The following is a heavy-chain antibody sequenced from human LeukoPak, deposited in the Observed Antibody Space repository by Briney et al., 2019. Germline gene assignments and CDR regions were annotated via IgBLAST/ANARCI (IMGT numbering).Heavy chain of an antibody. CDR2: IYSGGST. CDR3: ARHDFWTHYYYMDV. V-gene: IGHV3-66*02. J-gene: IGHJ6*03. Sequence: PGGSLRLSCAASGFTVSSNYMSWVRQAPGKGLGWVSVIYSGGSTYYADSVKGRFTISRDNSKNTLYLQMNSLRAEDTAVYYCARHDFWTHYYYMDVWGKGTTVTVSS. CDR1: GFTVSSNY. D-gene: IGHD3-3*01.